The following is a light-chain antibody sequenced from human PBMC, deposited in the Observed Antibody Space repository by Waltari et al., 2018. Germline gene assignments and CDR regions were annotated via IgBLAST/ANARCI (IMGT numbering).Light chain of an antibody. Sequence: DIQMTQSPSSLSASVGDRVTITCQASHDISNYLNWYQQKPGKAPKLLIYDASNLETGVPSRFSGSGSGTDFSFTISSLQPVDIATYYCQQFDNLVYTFGQGTKLEIK. CDR2: DAS. J-gene: IGKJ2*01. V-gene: IGKV1-33*01. CDR1: HDISNY. CDR3: QQFDNLVYT.